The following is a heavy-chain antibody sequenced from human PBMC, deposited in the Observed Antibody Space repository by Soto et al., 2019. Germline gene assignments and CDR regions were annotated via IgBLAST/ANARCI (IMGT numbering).Heavy chain of an antibody. Sequence: QVQLQESGPGLVRPSQTLSLTCTVSGVSISSGGYYWSWIHQHPGMGLDWIGYIYSSGNTYYNPSLQSRVTISFDTSKNQFSLKLTSVTAADTAVYYCARSHQLANFDYWGQGALVTVSS. V-gene: IGHV4-31*03. J-gene: IGHJ4*02. D-gene: IGHD2-2*01. CDR1: GVSISSGGYY. CDR3: ARSHQLANFDY. CDR2: IYSSGNT.